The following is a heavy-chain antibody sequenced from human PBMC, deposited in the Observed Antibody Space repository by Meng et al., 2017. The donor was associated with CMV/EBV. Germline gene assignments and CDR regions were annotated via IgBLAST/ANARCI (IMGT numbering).Heavy chain of an antibody. CDR1: GGSISSYY. J-gene: IGHJ4*02. CDR3: ARAAVDLSKDYFDD. V-gene: IGHV4-4*07. Sequence: QVQLQESGPGLVKPSETLSLTCTVSGGSISSYYWSWIRQPAGKGLEWIGRIHTSGSTNYHPSLKSRVTMSVDTSKNQFSLKLSFVTAADTAVYYCARAAVDLSKDYFDDWGQGTLVTVSS. CDR2: IHTSGST. D-gene: IGHD2-15*01.